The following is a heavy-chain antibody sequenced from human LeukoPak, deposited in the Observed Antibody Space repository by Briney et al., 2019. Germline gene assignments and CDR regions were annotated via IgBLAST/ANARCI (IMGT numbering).Heavy chain of an antibody. Sequence: GGSLRLSCVGSGFIFRNDWMHWVRQAPVEGLVWVSRLYSEGGRTYYADSVKGRFTISRDNAKNTLYLQMNSLTVEDTAVYYCSRGLGQPVDSWGQGTLVTVSS. D-gene: IGHD6-6*01. CDR3: SRGLGQPVDS. CDR1: GFIFRNDW. CDR2: LYSEGGRT. V-gene: IGHV3-74*01. J-gene: IGHJ4*02.